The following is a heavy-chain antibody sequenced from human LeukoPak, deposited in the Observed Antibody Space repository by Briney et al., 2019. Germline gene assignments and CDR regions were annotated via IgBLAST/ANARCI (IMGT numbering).Heavy chain of an antibody. CDR2: ISAYNGNT. Sequence: EASVKVSCKASGYTFTSYGISWVRQAPGQGLEWMGWISAYNGNTNYAQKFQGRVTMTTDTSTSTAYMELRSLRSDDTAVYYCARVALGRRWLQTSYYYGMDVWGQGTTVTVSS. CDR1: GYTFTSYG. D-gene: IGHD5-24*01. J-gene: IGHJ6*02. CDR3: ARVALGRRWLQTSYYYGMDV. V-gene: IGHV1-18*01.